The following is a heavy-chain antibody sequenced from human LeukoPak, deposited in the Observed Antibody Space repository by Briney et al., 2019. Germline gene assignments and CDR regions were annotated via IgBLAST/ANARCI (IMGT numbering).Heavy chain of an antibody. V-gene: IGHV3-11*01. CDR1: GFTFSDYY. CDR3: ARGRWLQYYYFDY. J-gene: IGHJ4*02. D-gene: IGHD5-24*01. Sequence: GGSLRLFCAASGFTFSDYYMSWIRQAPGKGLEWVSYISSSGSTIYYADCVKGRFTISRDNAKNSLYLQMNSLRAEDTAVYYCARGRWLQYYYFDYWGQGTLVTVSS. CDR2: ISSSGSTI.